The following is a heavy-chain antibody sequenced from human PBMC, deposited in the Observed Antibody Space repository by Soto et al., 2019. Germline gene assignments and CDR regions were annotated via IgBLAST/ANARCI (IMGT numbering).Heavy chain of an antibody. J-gene: IGHJ4*02. CDR2: IYHSGST. CDR3: AGDIWSGSYRFDY. V-gene: IGHV4-4*02. Sequence: SETLSLTSAVSGCNISSSNWWSWVRQPPGKGLEWIGEIYHSGSTNYNPSLKSRVTISVDKSKNQFSLQLSSVTAADTAIYYCAGDIWSGSYRFDYWGQGTLVTVSS. CDR1: GCNISSSNW. D-gene: IGHD1-26*01.